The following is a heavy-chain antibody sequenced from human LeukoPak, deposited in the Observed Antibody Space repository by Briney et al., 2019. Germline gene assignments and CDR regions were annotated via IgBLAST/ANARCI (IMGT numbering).Heavy chain of an antibody. Sequence: GGSLRLSXAASGLHFSGTAMSWVRQAPGKGLEWVSATSHDGMNAYYADSVKGRFTISRDNSKKTVSLEMSSLTAADTGVYYCAKDGAQYSSGPECDPRGQGALVTVSP. J-gene: IGHJ5*02. CDR2: TSHDGMNA. CDR1: GLHFSGTA. D-gene: IGHD6-19*01. V-gene: IGHV3-23*01. CDR3: AKDGAQYSSGPECDP.